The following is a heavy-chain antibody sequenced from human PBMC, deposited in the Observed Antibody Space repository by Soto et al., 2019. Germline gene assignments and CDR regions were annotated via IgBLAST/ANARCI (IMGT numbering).Heavy chain of an antibody. D-gene: IGHD3-22*01. V-gene: IGHV4-30-2*01. J-gene: IGHJ3*02. CDR1: GGSISSGGYS. CDR3: ASNLYYDSSGYYRSDAFDI. CDR2: IYHSGST. Sequence: QLQLQESGSGLVKPSQTLSLTCAVSGGSISSGGYSWSWIRQPPGKGLEWIGYIYHSGSTYYNPSLKSRVTISVDRYKNQFSLKLSSVTAADTAVYYCASNLYYDSSGYYRSDAFDIWGQGTMVTVSS.